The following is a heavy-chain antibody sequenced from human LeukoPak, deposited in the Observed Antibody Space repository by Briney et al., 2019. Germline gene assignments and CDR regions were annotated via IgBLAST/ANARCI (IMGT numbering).Heavy chain of an antibody. Sequence: GRSLRLSCAASGFTFSSYGMHWVRQAPGKGLEWVAVIWYDGSNKYYADSVKGRFTISRDNSKNTLYLQMNSLRAEDTAVYYCARDMTTAYFDYWGQGTLVTVSS. J-gene: IGHJ4*02. CDR2: IWYDGSNK. CDR3: ARDMTTAYFDY. CDR1: GFTFSSYG. V-gene: IGHV3-33*01. D-gene: IGHD4-17*01.